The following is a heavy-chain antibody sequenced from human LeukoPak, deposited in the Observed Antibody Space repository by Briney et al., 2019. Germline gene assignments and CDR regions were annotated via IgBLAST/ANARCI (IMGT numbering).Heavy chain of an antibody. CDR1: GYTFTSYD. CDR3: ATRIRFYSGSYRFFDY. V-gene: IGHV1-8*03. Sequence: ASVKVSCKASGYTFTSYDINWVRQATGQGLEWMGWMNPNSGNTGYAQKFQGRVTVTRNTSISTAYMELSSLRSEDTAVYYCATRIRFYSGSYRFFDYWGQGTLVTVSS. D-gene: IGHD1-26*01. J-gene: IGHJ4*02. CDR2: MNPNSGNT.